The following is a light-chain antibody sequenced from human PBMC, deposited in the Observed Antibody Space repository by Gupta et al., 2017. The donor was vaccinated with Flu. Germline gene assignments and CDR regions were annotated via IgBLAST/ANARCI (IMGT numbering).Light chain of an antibody. CDR2: KAS. J-gene: IGKJ2*01. CDR3: QQYNSFPYT. V-gene: IGKV1-5*03. Sequence: IQLTQSPSTLSASVGDRVTIPCRASQSINSWLAWYQQKPGKAPKVLIYKASTLPSGVPSRISGSGSGTEFTLTISSLQPDDFAVYFCQQYNSFPYTFGQGTKVEIK. CDR1: QSINSW.